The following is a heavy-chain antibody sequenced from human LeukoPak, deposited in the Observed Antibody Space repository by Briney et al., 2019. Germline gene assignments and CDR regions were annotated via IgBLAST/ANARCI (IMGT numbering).Heavy chain of an antibody. CDR3: AKDIKRRGDI. V-gene: IGHV3-43*02. J-gene: IGHJ3*02. Sequence: PLGAPRLSCAASGFTLDDYAMHWVRQAPGKGLEWVSLIIGDCGSTYYADSVKGRFTISRDNSKNSLYLQMNSLRTEDTALYYCAKDIKRRGDIWGQGTMVTVSS. CDR1: GFTLDDYA. CDR2: IIGDCGST.